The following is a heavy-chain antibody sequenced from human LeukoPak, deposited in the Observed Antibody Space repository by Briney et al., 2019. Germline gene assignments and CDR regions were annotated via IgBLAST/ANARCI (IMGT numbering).Heavy chain of an antibody. CDR3: ARDSYDYIWGTYRYMPHNWFDP. J-gene: IGHJ5*02. V-gene: IGHV4-61*09. CDR1: GGSISSGSYY. D-gene: IGHD3-16*02. Sequence: SETLSLTCTVSGGSISSGSYYWSWIRQPAGKGLEWIGHIYTSGSTNYNPSLKSRVTISVDTSKNQLSLKLRSVTAADTAVYYCARDSYDYIWGTYRYMPHNWFDPWGQGTLVTVSS. CDR2: IYTSGST.